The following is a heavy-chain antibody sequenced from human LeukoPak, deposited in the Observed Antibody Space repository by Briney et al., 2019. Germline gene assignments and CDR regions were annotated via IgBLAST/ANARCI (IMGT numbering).Heavy chain of an antibody. V-gene: IGHV3-74*01. Sequence: PGGSLRLSCAASEFTFSSYWMHWVRQVPGKGLVWVSRINSDGSSTNYADSVRGRFSISRDNAKNTLYLQMDSLRAEDTAVYYCAAPGYSSSWVAFDIWGQGTMVTVSS. CDR1: EFTFSSYW. CDR3: AAPGYSSSWVAFDI. CDR2: INSDGSST. J-gene: IGHJ3*02. D-gene: IGHD6-13*01.